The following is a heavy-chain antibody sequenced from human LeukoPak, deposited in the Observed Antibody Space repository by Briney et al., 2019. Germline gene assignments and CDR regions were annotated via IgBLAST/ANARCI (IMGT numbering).Heavy chain of an antibody. J-gene: IGHJ4*02. CDR1: GYTFTSYY. V-gene: IGHV1-18*04. CDR2: ISAYNGNT. CDR3: ARDRVYCSGGSCYPYYFDY. Sequence: ASVKVSCKASGYTFTSYYMHWVRQAPGQGLEWMGWISAYNGNTNYAQKLQGRVTMTTDTSTSTAYMELRSLRSDDTAVYYCARDRVYCSGGSCYPYYFDYWGQGTLVTVSS. D-gene: IGHD2-15*01.